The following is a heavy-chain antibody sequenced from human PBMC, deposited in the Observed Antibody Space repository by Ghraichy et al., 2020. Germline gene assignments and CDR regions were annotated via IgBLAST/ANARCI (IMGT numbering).Heavy chain of an antibody. D-gene: IGHD6-19*01. V-gene: IGHV3-30*04. J-gene: IGHJ4*02. CDR2: ISYDGSNK. Sequence: GGSLRLSCAASGFTFSSYAMHWVRQAPGKGLEWVAVISYDGSNKYYADSVKGRFTISRDNSKNTLYLQMNSLRAEDTAVYYCARDFTAVAGNFDYWGQGTLVTVSS. CDR3: ARDFTAVAGNFDY. CDR1: GFTFSSYA.